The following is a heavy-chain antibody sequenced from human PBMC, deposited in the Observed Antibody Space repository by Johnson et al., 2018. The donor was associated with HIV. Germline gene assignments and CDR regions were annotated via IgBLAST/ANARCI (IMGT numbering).Heavy chain of an antibody. CDR1: GFTFSSYA. V-gene: IGHV3-30-3*01. Sequence: VQLVESGGGVVQPGRSLRLSCAASGFTFSSYAMHWVRQAPGKGLEWVAVISYDGSNKYYADSVTGRFTISRDNSKNTLYLQMNSLRAEDTAVYYCAGGGGAMAIHAFDIWGQGTMVTVSS. CDR3: AGGGGAMAIHAFDI. J-gene: IGHJ3*02. D-gene: IGHD3-16*01. CDR2: ISYDGSNK.